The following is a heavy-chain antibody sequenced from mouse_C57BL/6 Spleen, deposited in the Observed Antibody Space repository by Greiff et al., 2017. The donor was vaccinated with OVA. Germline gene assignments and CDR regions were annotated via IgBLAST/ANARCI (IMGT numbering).Heavy chain of an antibody. J-gene: IGHJ4*01. CDR1: GYTFTDYY. V-gene: IGHV1-76*01. D-gene: IGHD2-1*01. CDR2: IYPGSGNT. Sequence: VQLVESGAELVRPGASVKLSCKASGYTFTDYYINWVKQRPGQGLEWIARIYPGSGNTYYNEKFKGKATLTAEKSSSTAYMQLSSLTSEDSAVYCCARLGYGNYGAYAMDYWGQGTSVTVSS. CDR3: ARLGYGNYGAYAMDY.